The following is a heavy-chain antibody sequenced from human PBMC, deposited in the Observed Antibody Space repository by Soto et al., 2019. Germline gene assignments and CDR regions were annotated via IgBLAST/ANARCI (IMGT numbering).Heavy chain of an antibody. CDR1: GGSISSSSYY. CDR3: ARRPREAYCGCDCYQPYYFDY. D-gene: IGHD2-21*02. CDR2: IYYSGST. J-gene: IGHJ4*02. V-gene: IGHV4-39*01. Sequence: SETLSLTCTVSGGSISSSSYYWGWIRQPPGKGLEWIGSIYYSGSTYYNPSLKSRVTISVDTSKNQFSLKLSSVTAADTAVYYCARRPREAYCGCDCYQPYYFDYWGQGTLVTVSS.